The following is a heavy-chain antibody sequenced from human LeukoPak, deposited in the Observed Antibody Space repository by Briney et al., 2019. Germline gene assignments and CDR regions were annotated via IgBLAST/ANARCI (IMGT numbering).Heavy chain of an antibody. CDR1: GYTFTGYY. J-gene: IGHJ4*02. V-gene: IGHV1-2*02. CDR3: AKANIGVGGTAFDY. Sequence: ASVKVSCKASGYTFTGYYMHWVRQAPGQGLEWMGWINPNSGGTNYAQKFQGRVTMTRDTSISTAYMELGRLRSDDTAVYYCAKANIGVGGTAFDYWGQGTLVTVSS. CDR2: INPNSGGT. D-gene: IGHD1-26*01.